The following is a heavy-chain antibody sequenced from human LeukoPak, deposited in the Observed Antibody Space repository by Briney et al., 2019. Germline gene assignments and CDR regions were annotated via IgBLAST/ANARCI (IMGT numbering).Heavy chain of an antibody. CDR2: FDPKDGET. Sequence: ASVKVSCKVSGYILTELSMHWVRQAPGKGLEWMGSFDPKDGETIYAQKFQGRVTMTEDTSTDTAYMELSSLRSEDTAVYYCATRSAACRYYFDYWGQGTLATVSS. D-gene: IGHD6-25*01. J-gene: IGHJ4*02. V-gene: IGHV1-24*01. CDR3: ATRSAACRYYFDY. CDR1: GYILTELS.